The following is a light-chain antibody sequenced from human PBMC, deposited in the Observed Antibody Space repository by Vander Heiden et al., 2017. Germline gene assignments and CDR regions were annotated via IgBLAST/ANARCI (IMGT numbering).Light chain of an antibody. CDR2: LGS. CDR3: RQGKQTPVT. V-gene: IGKV2-28*01. Sequence: EIVMTQSPLSLPVTPGEPASISCRSSRSLLHVSGDNLLQWYLQKPGQSPQVLIYLGSKRASGVPDRFSGSESGTEFTLKISRVEAEDVGIYYCRQGKQTPVTFGQGTRLEIK. CDR1: RSLLHVSGDNL. J-gene: IGKJ5*01.